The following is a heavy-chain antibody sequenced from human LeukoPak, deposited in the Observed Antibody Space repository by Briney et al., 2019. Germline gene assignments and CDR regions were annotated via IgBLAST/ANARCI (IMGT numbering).Heavy chain of an antibody. CDR2: ISWNSGSI. Sequence: PGGSLRLSCAASGFTFDDYAMHWVRQAPGKGLEWVSGISWNSGSIGYADSVKGRFTISRDNAKNSLYLQVNSLRAEDTALYYCAKDVVYDSSTNPGSYFDYWGQGTLVTVSS. CDR1: GFTFDDYA. J-gene: IGHJ4*02. D-gene: IGHD3-22*01. V-gene: IGHV3-9*01. CDR3: AKDVVYDSSTNPGSYFDY.